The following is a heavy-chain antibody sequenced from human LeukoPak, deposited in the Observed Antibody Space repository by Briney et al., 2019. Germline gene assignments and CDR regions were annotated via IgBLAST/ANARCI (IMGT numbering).Heavy chain of an antibody. CDR1: GFIFSSNW. V-gene: IGHV3-7*01. Sequence: PGGSLRLSCAVSGFIFSSNWMSWVRQAPGKGLEWVANIKQDGSERYYVDSVKGRFTTSRDNAKNSLYLQINSLRAEDTAVYYCARVLRYFDWLTDYFDYWGQGTLVTVSS. D-gene: IGHD3-9*01. J-gene: IGHJ4*02. CDR2: IKQDGSER. CDR3: ARVLRYFDWLTDYFDY.